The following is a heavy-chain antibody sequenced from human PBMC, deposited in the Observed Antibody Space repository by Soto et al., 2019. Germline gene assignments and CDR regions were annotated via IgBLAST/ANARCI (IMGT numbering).Heavy chain of an antibody. J-gene: IGHJ4*02. D-gene: IGHD2-15*01. CDR2: IYHSGST. Sequence: PSETLSLTCAVSGGSISSGGYSWSWIRQPPGKGLEWIGNIYHSGSTYYNPSLKSRVTISVDRSKNQFSLKLSSVTGADTAIYYCARGFSGYCSGGSCSSFDYWGQGTLVTVSS. CDR1: GGSISSGGYS. V-gene: IGHV4-30-2*01. CDR3: ARGFSGYCSGGSCSSFDY.